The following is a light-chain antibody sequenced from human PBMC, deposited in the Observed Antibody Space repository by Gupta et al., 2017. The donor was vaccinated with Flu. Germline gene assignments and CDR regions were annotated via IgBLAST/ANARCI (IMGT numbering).Light chain of an antibody. Sequence: GDRVTITCRASQSISSWLAWYQQEAGKAPKLLIYKASNLQSGVPSRFSGSGSGTEFTLTISSLQPDDFGTYYCQQYKDYPLTFGGGTKVEIK. CDR1: QSISSW. V-gene: IGKV1-5*03. CDR3: QQYKDYPLT. CDR2: KAS. J-gene: IGKJ4*01.